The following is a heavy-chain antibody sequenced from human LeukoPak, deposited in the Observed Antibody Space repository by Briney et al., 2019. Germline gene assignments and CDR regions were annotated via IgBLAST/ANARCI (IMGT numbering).Heavy chain of an antibody. D-gene: IGHD3-9*01. J-gene: IGHJ4*02. CDR2: IYHSGST. Sequence: SETLSLTCAVSGGSISSSNWWSWGRQPPGEGLEWIGEIYHSGSTNYNPSVKSRVTISVDKSRNQFSLKLSSVTAADTAVYYCARVLTYYDILTGYYKAGCFDYWGQGTLVTVSS. V-gene: IGHV4-4*02. CDR1: GGSISSSNW. CDR3: ARVLTYYDILTGYYKAGCFDY.